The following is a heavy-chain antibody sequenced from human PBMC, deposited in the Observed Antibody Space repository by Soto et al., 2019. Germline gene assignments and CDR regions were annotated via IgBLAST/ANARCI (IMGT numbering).Heavy chain of an antibody. CDR1: GGTFSSYA. CDR3: ARVHSSSWYDAFDI. J-gene: IGHJ3*02. Sequence: SVKVSCKASGGTFSSYAISWVRQAPGQGLEWMGGIIPVFGTANYAQKFQGRVTITADESTSTAYMELSSLRSEDTAVYYCARVHSSSWYDAFDIWGQGTMVTVSS. V-gene: IGHV1-69*13. D-gene: IGHD6-13*01. CDR2: IIPVFGTA.